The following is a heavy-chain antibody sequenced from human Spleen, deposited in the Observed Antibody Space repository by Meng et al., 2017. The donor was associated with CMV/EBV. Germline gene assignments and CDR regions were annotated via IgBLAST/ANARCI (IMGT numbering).Heavy chain of an antibody. Sequence: ASVKVSCKASGYTFANYYMHWVRQAPGQGLEWMGWINPNSGGTNYAQKFQGRVTMTRDTSISTAYMELSRLRSDDTAVYYCARVPYSSGWYDYYYYGMDVWGQGTTVTVSS. CDR2: INPNSGGT. V-gene: IGHV1-2*02. CDR1: GYTFANYY. CDR3: ARVPYSSGWYDYYYYGMDV. D-gene: IGHD6-19*01. J-gene: IGHJ6*02.